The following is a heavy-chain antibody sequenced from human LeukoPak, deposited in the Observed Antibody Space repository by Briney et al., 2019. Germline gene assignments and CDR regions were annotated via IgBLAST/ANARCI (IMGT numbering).Heavy chain of an antibody. CDR1: GFTFSSYA. D-gene: IGHD5-12*01. J-gene: IGHJ4*02. CDR2: IYSGGST. V-gene: IGHV3-53*04. Sequence: GGSLRLSCAASGFTFSSYAMSWVRQAPGKGLEWVSVIYSGGSTYYADSVKGRFTVSRHNSKNTLYLQMNSLRAEDTAVYYCARGVATILSQYYFDYWGQGTLVTVSS. CDR3: ARGVATILSQYYFDY.